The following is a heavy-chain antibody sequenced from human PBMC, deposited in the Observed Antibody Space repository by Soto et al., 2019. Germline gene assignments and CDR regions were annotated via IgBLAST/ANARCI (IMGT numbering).Heavy chain of an antibody. J-gene: IGHJ6*02. CDR2: IYYSGST. D-gene: IGHD5-12*01. Sequence: SETLSLTCTVSGGSISSGGYYWSWIRQHPGKGLEWIGYIYYSGSTYYNPSLKSRVTISVDTSKNQFSLKLSSVTAADTAVYYCAREMATTGLGYGMDVWGQGTTVTVS. CDR1: GGSISSGGYY. V-gene: IGHV4-31*03. CDR3: AREMATTGLGYGMDV.